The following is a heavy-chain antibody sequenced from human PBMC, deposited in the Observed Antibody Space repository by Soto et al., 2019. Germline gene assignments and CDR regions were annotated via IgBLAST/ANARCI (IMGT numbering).Heavy chain of an antibody. Sequence: GESLNISCKGSGYSFTSYWIGCVRQMPGKGLEWMGVIYPGDSDTRYSPSFQGQVTFSADNSISTSYLQWTSRKASDTAMYYWDQMATIIRFDYWGQGNLVTVSS. CDR2: IYPGDSDT. V-gene: IGHV5-51*01. CDR1: GYSFTSYW. D-gene: IGHD5-12*01. J-gene: IGHJ4*02. CDR3: DQMATIIRFDY.